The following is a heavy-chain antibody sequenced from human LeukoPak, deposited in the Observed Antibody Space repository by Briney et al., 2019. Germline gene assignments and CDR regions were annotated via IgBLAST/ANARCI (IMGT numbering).Heavy chain of an antibody. V-gene: IGHV3-66*02. CDR1: GFTVSSNY. CDR2: IYSGGSGGST. Sequence: TGGSLRLSCAASGFTVSSNYMSWVRQAPGKGLEWVSVIYSGGSGGSTYYADSVKGRFTISRDNSKNTLYLQMNSLRAEDKAVYYCAAEPDYYESSGYYSYWGQGTLVTVSS. J-gene: IGHJ4*02. D-gene: IGHD3-22*01. CDR3: AAEPDYYESSGYYSY.